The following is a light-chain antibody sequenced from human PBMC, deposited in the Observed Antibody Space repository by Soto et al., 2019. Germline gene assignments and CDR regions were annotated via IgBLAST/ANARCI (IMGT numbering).Light chain of an antibody. CDR2: DVS. V-gene: IGLV2-11*01. CDR1: SSDVGGYNY. CDR3: CSYAGSYTWV. Sequence: QSALTQPRSVSGSPGQSVTISCTGTSSDVGGYNYVSWYRQHPGKAPTLMIYDVSKRPSGVPDRFSGSKSGNTASLTISGLQAEDEADYYCCSYAGSYTWVFVTGTKVTVL. J-gene: IGLJ1*01.